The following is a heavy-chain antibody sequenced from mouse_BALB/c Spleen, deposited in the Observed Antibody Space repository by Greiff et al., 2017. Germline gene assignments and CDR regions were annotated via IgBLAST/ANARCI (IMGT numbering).Heavy chain of an antibody. CDR3: ARGGYYGSSYYFDY. J-gene: IGHJ2*01. D-gene: IGHD1-1*01. CDR1: GYAFTNYL. Sequence: QVQLQQSGAELVRPGTSVKVSCKASGYAFTNYLIEWVKQRPGQGLEWIGVINPGSGGTNYNEKFKGKATLTADKSSSTAYMQLSSLTSDYSAVYFCARGGYYGSSYYFDYWGQGTTLTVSS. V-gene: IGHV1-54*01. CDR2: INPGSGGT.